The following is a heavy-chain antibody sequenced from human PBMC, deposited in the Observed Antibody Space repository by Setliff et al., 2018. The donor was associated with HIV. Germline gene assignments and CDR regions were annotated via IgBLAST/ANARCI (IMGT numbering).Heavy chain of an antibody. V-gene: IGHV4-39*01. CDR3: ARMGNYDSSGYYSNKYYFDY. CDR1: GGSIGTTTYY. D-gene: IGHD3-22*01. CDR2: IYYNGIT. Sequence: SETLSLTCAVSGGSIGTTTYYWGWIRQPPGKGLEWIGSIYYNGITYYNPSLKGRFTISVDTSKNQFSLKVTSVTAAATYYCARMGNYDSSGYYSNKYYFDYWGQGTLVTVSS. J-gene: IGHJ4*02.